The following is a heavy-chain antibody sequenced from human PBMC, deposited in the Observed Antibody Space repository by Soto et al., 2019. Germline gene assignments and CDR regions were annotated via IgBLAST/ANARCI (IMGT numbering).Heavy chain of an antibody. CDR3: ARDQRGYCTSSSCSDTLDI. Sequence: QVQLQESGPGLVKPSQTLSLTCTVSGGSISSGHYYWSWIRQHPGKGLEWIGYLYYSGNTYYNPSRKSRGARSRDTAKNQFSRKLSSVSAADTAVYYCARDQRGYCTSSSCSDTLDIWGQGTMVTVSS. CDR1: GGSISSGHYY. CDR2: LYYSGNT. D-gene: IGHD2-2*01. V-gene: IGHV4-31*03. J-gene: IGHJ3*02.